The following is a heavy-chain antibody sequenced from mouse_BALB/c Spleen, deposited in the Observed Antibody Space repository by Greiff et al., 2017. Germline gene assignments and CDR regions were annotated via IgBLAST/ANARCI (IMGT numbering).Heavy chain of an antibody. CDR2: IYPGSGST. D-gene: IGHD3-1*01. V-gene: IGHV1-77*01. CDR1: GYTFTDYV. Sequence: QVQLQQSGPELVKPGASVKMSCKASGYTFTDYVISWVKQRTGQGLEWIGEIYPGSGSTYYNEKFKGKATLTADKSSSTAYMQLKSLTSEDSAVYYCARSGDGYAMDYWGQGTSVTVSS. CDR3: ARSGDGYAMDY. J-gene: IGHJ4*01.